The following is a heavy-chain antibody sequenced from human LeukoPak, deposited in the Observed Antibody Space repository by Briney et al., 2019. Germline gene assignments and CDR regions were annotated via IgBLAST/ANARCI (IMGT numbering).Heavy chain of an antibody. CDR3: AKDAAYYYDSSGYYYFDY. Sequence: PGGSLRLSCAASGFTFSNYAMSWVRQAPGKGLEWVSGISGSGANSYYADSVKGRFTISRDNSKNTLYLQMNSLRADDTAVYYCAKDAAYYYDSSGYYYFDYWGQGTLVTVSS. D-gene: IGHD3-22*01. J-gene: IGHJ4*02. CDR2: ISGSGANS. V-gene: IGHV3-23*01. CDR1: GFTFSNYA.